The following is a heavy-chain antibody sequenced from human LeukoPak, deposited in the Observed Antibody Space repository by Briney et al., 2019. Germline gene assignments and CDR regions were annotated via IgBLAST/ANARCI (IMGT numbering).Heavy chain of an antibody. CDR3: ARLGYCSSTSCLYYFDC. Sequence: GESLMISCKGSGYSFTSYWISWVRQMPGKGLEWMGRIDPSDSYTNYSPSFQGHVTISADKSISTAYLQWSSLKASDTAMYYCARLGYCSSTSCLYYFDCWGQGTLVTVSS. CDR2: IDPSDSYT. V-gene: IGHV5-10-1*01. D-gene: IGHD2-2*01. CDR1: GYSFTSYW. J-gene: IGHJ4*02.